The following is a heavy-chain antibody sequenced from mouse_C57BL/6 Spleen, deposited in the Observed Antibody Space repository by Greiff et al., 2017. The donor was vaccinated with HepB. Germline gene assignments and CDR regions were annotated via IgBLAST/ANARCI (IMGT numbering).Heavy chain of an antibody. CDR3: ARSPLYDYYAMDY. J-gene: IGHJ4*01. Sequence: VQVVESGPGLVQPSQSLSITCTVSGFSLTSYGVHWVRQSPGKGLEWLGVIWSGGSTDYNAAFISRLSISKDNSESQVFFKMNSLQADDTAIYYCARSPLYDYYAMDYWGQGTSVTVSS. D-gene: IGHD2-3*01. CDR1: GFSLTSYG. V-gene: IGHV2-2*01. CDR2: IWSGGST.